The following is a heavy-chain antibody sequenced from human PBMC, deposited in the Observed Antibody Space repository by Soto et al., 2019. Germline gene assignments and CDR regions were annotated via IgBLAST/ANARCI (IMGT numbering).Heavy chain of an antibody. CDR1: GGTFSSYT. CDR3: ARDTASCGGDCYSSPDY. V-gene: IGHV1-69*08. D-gene: IGHD2-21*01. CDR2: IIPILGIA. Sequence: QVQLVQSGAEVKKPGSSVKVSCKASGGTFSSYTISWVRQAPGQGLEWMGRIIPILGIANYAQKFQGTVTTREDKATSTGYMELGSLRAEDTAVYYCARDTASCGGDCYSSPDYWGQGAL. J-gene: IGHJ4*02.